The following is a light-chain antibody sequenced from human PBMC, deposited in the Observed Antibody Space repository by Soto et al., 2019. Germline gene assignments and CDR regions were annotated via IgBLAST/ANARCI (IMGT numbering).Light chain of an antibody. V-gene: IGLV2-8*01. CDR1: NSDVGGYNY. CDR2: EVS. CDR3: RSYAGSNNFVI. J-gene: IGLJ2*01. Sequence: QSALTQTPSASGSPGQSVTISCTGSNSDVGGYNYVSWYQQHPGKAPKLMIYEVSKRASGVPDRFSGFKSGNTASLTVSGLQAEDEANYYCRSYAGSNNFVIFGGGTKLT.